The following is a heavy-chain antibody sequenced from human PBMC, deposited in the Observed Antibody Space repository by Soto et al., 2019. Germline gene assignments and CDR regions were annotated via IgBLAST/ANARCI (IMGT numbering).Heavy chain of an antibody. J-gene: IGHJ4*02. CDR2: INPNGGST. Sequence: QVQLVQSGAEVKNPGASVKLSCNASGYTFTSFYIHWVRQAPGQGLEWMAIINPNGGSTNYAPNLQSRVTLTRDTSTNTVYIDLSSLGYEGTAVYYCARGLTSGDYWGKGTLVTVSS. CDR3: ARGLTSGDY. V-gene: IGHV1-46*01. D-gene: IGHD7-27*01. CDR1: GYTFTSFY.